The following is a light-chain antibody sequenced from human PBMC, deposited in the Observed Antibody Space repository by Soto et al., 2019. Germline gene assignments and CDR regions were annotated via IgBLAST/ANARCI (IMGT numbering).Light chain of an antibody. J-gene: IGKJ5*01. CDR1: QSVINNY. V-gene: IGKV3-20*01. Sequence: EIVLTQSPGTLSLSPGERATLSCRASQSVINNYLAWYQQKPGQAPRLLIYAASNRATGIPDRFSGSGSGTDFTLTISRLEPEDFAIYYCQQNYSSSQTFGQGTRLEIK. CDR2: AAS. CDR3: QQNYSSSQT.